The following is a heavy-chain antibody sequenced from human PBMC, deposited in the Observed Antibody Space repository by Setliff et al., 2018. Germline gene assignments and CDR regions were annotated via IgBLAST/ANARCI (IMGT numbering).Heavy chain of an antibody. J-gene: IGHJ3*02. D-gene: IGHD6-25*01. CDR3: ARDLGSGGGFDI. CDR1: GGSISDTC. V-gene: IGHV4-59*01. Sequence: SETLSLTCTVSGGSISDTCWSWIRQPPGKGLEWMAFIYSSGPTNYNPSLKSRLSISVDTSKSQFSLKLNSVTAADTAVYYCARDLGSGGGFDIWGQGTLVT. CDR2: IYSSGPT.